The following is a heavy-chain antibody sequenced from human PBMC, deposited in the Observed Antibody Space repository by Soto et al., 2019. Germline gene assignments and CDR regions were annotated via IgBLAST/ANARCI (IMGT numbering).Heavy chain of an antibody. Sequence: QVQLQQWGAGLLKPSETLSLTCAVYGGSFSGYYWSWIRQPPGKGLEWIGEINHSGSTNYNPSLKSRVTISVDSSKNQFSLKLSSVTAADTAVYYCARDSIVVVPSAMSRSALDIWGQGTMVTVSS. D-gene: IGHD2-2*01. J-gene: IGHJ3*02. CDR3: ARDSIVVVPSAMSRSALDI. CDR2: INHSGST. V-gene: IGHV4-34*01. CDR1: GGSFSGYY.